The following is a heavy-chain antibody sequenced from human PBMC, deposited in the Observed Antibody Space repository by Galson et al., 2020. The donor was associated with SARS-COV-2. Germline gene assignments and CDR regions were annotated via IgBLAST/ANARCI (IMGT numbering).Heavy chain of an antibody. Sequence: GGSLRLSCPASGFTFSSYAMSWVRQAPGKGLERVSGLSGSGGSTYYADSVKGRFTISRDNSKSTLFLQMNSLSAEDTAVYYCARDPDTFMVRLVDYWGQGTLVTVPS. CDR3: ARDPDTFMVRLVDY. CDR2: LSGSGGST. CDR1: GFTFSSYA. D-gene: IGHD5-18*01. V-gene: IGHV3-23*01. J-gene: IGHJ4*02.